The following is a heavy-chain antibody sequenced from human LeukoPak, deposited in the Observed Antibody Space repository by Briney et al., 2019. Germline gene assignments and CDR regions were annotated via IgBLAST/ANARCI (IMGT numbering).Heavy chain of an antibody. V-gene: IGHV3-23*01. CDR3: AKKGISATPDDAFDF. CDR1: GFTFSNAW. Sequence: GGSLRLSCAASGFTFSNAWLNWVRQAPGKGLEWVSGISGSGGSTYSGSGGSTYYADSVKGRFTISRDNSKNTLFLQMNSLRAEDTAVYYCAKKGISATPDDAFDFWGQGTMVTVSS. D-gene: IGHD2-15*01. J-gene: IGHJ3*01. CDR2: ISGSGGSTYSGSGGST.